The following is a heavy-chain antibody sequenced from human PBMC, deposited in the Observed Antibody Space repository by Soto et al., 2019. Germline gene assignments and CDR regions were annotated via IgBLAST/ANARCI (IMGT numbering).Heavy chain of an antibody. CDR2: IYSDGTT. CDR3: AILSN. D-gene: IGHD6-6*01. Sequence: LRLSCAASGFSVSSNYMNWVRQAPGKGLEWVSIIYSDGTTSYADSVKGRFTISRDNFKNTLHLQMNSLRAEDTAVYYCAILSNWGQGTLVTVSS. V-gene: IGHV3-53*01. J-gene: IGHJ4*02. CDR1: GFSVSSNY.